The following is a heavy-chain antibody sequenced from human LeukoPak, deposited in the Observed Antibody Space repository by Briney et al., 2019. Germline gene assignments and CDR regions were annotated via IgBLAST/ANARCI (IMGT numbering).Heavy chain of an antibody. CDR2: IRTKAYGGTT. V-gene: IGHV3-49*04. CDR1: GFSFGDYA. Sequence: GGSLRLSCADSGFSFGDYAMNWVRQAPGKGLECVSFIRTKAYGGTTGYAASVQGRFTISRDDSKSIAYLQMNSLKTEDTAVYYCTRGYGGALDIRGQGTMVTVSS. CDR3: TRGYGGALDI. D-gene: IGHD3-16*01. J-gene: IGHJ3*02.